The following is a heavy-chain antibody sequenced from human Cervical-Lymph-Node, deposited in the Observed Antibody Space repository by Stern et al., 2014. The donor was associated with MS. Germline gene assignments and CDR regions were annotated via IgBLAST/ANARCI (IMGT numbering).Heavy chain of an antibody. J-gene: IGHJ4*02. Sequence: QVQLGQSGAEMKKPGSSLKVSCKASGGTFGHYGITLVRPAPGQGLEWMGGIIPILATANYAQQFQVRVTMTADKSTSTAYMELSSLTSEDTAIYYCARDYSALDSWGQGTLVTVSS. V-gene: IGHV1-69*06. CDR2: IIPILATA. CDR3: ARDYSALDS. CDR1: GGTFGHYG. D-gene: IGHD2-15*01.